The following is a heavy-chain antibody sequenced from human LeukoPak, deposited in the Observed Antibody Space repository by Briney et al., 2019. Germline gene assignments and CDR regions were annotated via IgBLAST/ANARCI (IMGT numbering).Heavy chain of an antibody. CDR1: GFTFSSYG. CDR2: IRYDGSNK. D-gene: IGHD4-17*01. Sequence: GGSLRLSCAASGFTFSSYGMHWVRQAPGKGLEWVAFIRYDGSNKYYADSVKGRFTISRDNSKNTLYLQMNSLRAEDTAGYYCAKDYGDYSAXDXFXXXGXXXLVT. J-gene: IGHJ4*01. V-gene: IGHV3-30*02. CDR3: AKDYGDYSAXDXFXX.